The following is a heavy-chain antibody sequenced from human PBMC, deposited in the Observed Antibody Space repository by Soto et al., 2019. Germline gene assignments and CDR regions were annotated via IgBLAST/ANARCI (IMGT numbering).Heavy chain of an antibody. V-gene: IGHV3-53*01. D-gene: IGHD2-15*01. CDR3: AILSN. CDR1: VFTVSSKY. J-gene: IGHJ4*02. Sequence: GGSLRLSCAASVFTVSSKYMNWVRQAPGKWLEWFSIIYIDGTTSXSDSVKGRXXISRDNFKNTLXLQMNXLRAEDTAVYYCAILSNWRQGTLVTVSS. CDR2: IYIDGTT.